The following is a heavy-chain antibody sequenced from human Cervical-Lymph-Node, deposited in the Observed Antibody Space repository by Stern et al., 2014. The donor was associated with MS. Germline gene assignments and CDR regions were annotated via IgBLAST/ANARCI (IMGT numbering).Heavy chain of an antibody. CDR3: TRDEGHAEYYQH. V-gene: IGHV1-69*01. CDR1: GGTFGGYA. CDR2: IVPMFGTA. Sequence: QVQLVQSGAEVQQPGSSVKVSCKASGGTFGGYAVSWVRQAPRQGLEWLGGIVPMFGTANYAQKFQDRATMTADASTNTAYMELSSLTSEDTAMYYCTRDEGHAEYYQHWGQGTLITVSS. J-gene: IGHJ1*01.